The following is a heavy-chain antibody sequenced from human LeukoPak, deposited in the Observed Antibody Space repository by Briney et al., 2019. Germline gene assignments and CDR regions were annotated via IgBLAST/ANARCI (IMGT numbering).Heavy chain of an antibody. D-gene: IGHD3-16*02. V-gene: IGHV3-30-3*01. J-gene: IGHJ4*02. CDR1: GFTFSSYA. Sequence: GGSLRLSCAASGFTFSSYAMHWVRQAPGKGLEWVAVISYDGSNEYYADSVKGRFTISRDNSKNTLYLQMNSLRAEDTAVYYCARAGETMITFGGVIVIHPFDYWGQGTLVTVSS. CDR3: ARAGETMITFGGVIVIHPFDY. CDR2: ISYDGSNE.